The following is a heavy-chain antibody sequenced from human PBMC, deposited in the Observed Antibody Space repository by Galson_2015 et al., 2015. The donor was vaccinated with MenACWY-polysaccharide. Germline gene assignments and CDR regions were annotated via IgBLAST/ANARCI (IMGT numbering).Heavy chain of an antibody. J-gene: IGHJ4*02. D-gene: IGHD4-23*01. CDR2: ISGSGGST. Sequence: SLRLSCAASGFTFSSYAMSWVRQAPGKGLEWVSTISGSGGSTFHADSVKGRFTISRDNSKNTLYLQMNSLRVEDTAVFYCAKENSYGGNFNLFDYWGQGTLVTVSS. CDR1: GFTFSSYA. V-gene: IGHV3-23*01. CDR3: AKENSYGGNFNLFDY.